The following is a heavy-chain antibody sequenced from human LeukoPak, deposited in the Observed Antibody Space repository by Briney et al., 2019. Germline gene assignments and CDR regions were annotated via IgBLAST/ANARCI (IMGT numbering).Heavy chain of an antibody. J-gene: IGHJ4*02. CDR1: GYTFTSYD. V-gene: IGHV1-8*03. Sequence: AASVKVSCKASGYTFTSYDINWVRQATGQGLEWMGWVNPNSGNTGYAQKFQGRVTITRNTSISTAYMELSSLRSEDTAVYYCARGRAAAGSKGYYFDYWGQGTLVTVSS. CDR3: ARGRAAAGSKGYYFDY. D-gene: IGHD6-13*01. CDR2: VNPNSGNT.